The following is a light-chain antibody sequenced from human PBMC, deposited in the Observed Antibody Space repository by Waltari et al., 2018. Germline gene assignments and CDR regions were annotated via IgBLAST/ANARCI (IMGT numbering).Light chain of an antibody. Sequence: QLVLTQSPSLSASLGASVKLTCTLSSGHSTNIIAWLQQQPEQGPRYLLNIDSDGSHNKGVGIPDRFSGSSSGAERYLTISSLQSEDEADYYCQTGGHGTWVFGGGTRLTVL. CDR1: SGHSTNI. CDR2: IDSDGSH. J-gene: IGLJ3*02. V-gene: IGLV4-69*01. CDR3: QTGGHGTWV.